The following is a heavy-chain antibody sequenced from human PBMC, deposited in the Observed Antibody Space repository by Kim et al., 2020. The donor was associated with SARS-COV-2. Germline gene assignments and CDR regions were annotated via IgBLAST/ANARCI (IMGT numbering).Heavy chain of an antibody. CDR1: GYTFTSYD. Sequence: ASVKVSCKASGYTFTSYDINWVRQATGQGLEWRGWMNPNSGNTGYAQKFQGRVTMTRNTSISTAYMELSSLRSEDTAVYYCARAVRGSGFGVVIIRAYYMDVWGKATTVTVSS. J-gene: IGHJ6*03. CDR3: ARAVRGSGFGVVIIRAYYMDV. CDR2: MNPNSGNT. D-gene: IGHD3-3*01. V-gene: IGHV1-8*01.